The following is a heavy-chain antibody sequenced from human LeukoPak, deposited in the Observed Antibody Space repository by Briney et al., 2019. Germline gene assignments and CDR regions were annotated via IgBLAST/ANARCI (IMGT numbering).Heavy chain of an antibody. Sequence: GGSLRLSCAAPGFTFSDYYMSWIRQAPGKGLEWVSYISSSGRSIYYADSVKGRFTISRDNAKNSLYLQMNSLRAEDAAVYYCAKGVDSSGYYFDYWGQGTLVTVSS. CDR2: ISSSGRSI. V-gene: IGHV3-11*04. CDR3: AKGVDSSGYYFDY. J-gene: IGHJ4*02. D-gene: IGHD3-22*01. CDR1: GFTFSDYY.